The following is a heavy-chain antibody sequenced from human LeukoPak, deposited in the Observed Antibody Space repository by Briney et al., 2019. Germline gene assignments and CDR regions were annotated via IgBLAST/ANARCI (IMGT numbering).Heavy chain of an antibody. CDR2: MNPNNGNT. V-gene: IGHV1-8*01. J-gene: IGHJ6*02. D-gene: IGHD3-22*01. CDR3: ARSKDSSLYYYGMDV. Sequence: ASVKVSCKASGFTFTSYDINWVRQAAGQGLEWMGWMNPNNGNTGYAQKFQGRVTITADESTSTAYMELSSLRSEDTAVYYCARSKDSSLYYYGMDVWGQGTTVTVSS. CDR1: GFTFTSYD.